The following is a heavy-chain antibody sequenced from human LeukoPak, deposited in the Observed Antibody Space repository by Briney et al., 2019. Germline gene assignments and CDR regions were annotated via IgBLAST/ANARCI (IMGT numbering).Heavy chain of an antibody. D-gene: IGHD3-22*01. J-gene: IGHJ3*02. Sequence: PGRSLRLSCAASGFTFDDYAMHWVRQAPGKGLEWVSGISWNSGSIGYADSVKGRFTISRDNAKNSLYLQMNSLRAEDTALYYCAKDMEYYEWKAFDIWGQGTMVTVSS. CDR3: AKDMEYYEWKAFDI. CDR2: ISWNSGSI. CDR1: GFTFDDYA. V-gene: IGHV3-9*01.